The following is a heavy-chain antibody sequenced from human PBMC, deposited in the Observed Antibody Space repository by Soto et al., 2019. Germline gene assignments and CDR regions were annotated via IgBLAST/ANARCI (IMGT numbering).Heavy chain of an antibody. D-gene: IGHD1-26*01. J-gene: IGHJ4*02. V-gene: IGHV3-74*01. CDR2: INTDGSVT. CDR3: ARQTGLGATNY. Sequence: QTGGSLRISCAGSGFTFNNFWMHWVRQAPGKGLVWVARINTDGSVTSHADSVKGRFTISRDNAKSTLYLQMNSLRAEDSARYYCARQTGLGATNYWGRGTLVTVSS. CDR1: GFTFNNFW.